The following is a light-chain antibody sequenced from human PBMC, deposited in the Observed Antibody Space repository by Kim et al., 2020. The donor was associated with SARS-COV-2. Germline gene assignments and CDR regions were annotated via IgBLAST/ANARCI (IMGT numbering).Light chain of an antibody. CDR3: PAWDSSTV. CDR2: QDS. Sequence: SYELTQPPSVSVSPGQTASITCSGDKLGDKYACWYQQKPGQSPVLVIYQDSKRPSGIPERFSGSNSGNTATLTISGTQAMDEADYYCPAWDSSTVFVG. CDR1: KLGDKY. J-gene: IGLJ2*01. V-gene: IGLV3-1*01.